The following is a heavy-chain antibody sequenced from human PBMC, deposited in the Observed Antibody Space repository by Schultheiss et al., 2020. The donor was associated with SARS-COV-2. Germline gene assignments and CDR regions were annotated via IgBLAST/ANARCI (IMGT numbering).Heavy chain of an antibody. CDR2: INHSGST. J-gene: IGHJ3*02. V-gene: IGHV4-39*07. CDR3: ARGSRDAFDI. CDR1: GGSISSGDYY. Sequence: SETLSLTCTVSGGSISSGDYYWSWIRQPPGKGLEWIGEINHSGSTNYNPSLKSRVTISVDTSKKQFSLKLSSVTAADTAVYYCARGSRDAFDIWGQGTMVTVSS.